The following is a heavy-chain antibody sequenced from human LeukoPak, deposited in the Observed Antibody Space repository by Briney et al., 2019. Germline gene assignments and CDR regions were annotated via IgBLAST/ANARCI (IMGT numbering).Heavy chain of an antibody. CDR2: INPNSGGT. D-gene: IGHD6-13*01. J-gene: IGHJ3*02. CDR1: GYTFTGYY. V-gene: IGHV1-2*02. Sequence: ASVKVSCKASGYTFTGYYMHWVRQAPGQGLEWMGWINPNSGGTNYAQKFQGRVTMTRDTSISTAYMELSRLRSDDTAVYYCARAWQQLHRADGAFDIWGQGTMVTVSS. CDR3: ARAWQQLHRADGAFDI.